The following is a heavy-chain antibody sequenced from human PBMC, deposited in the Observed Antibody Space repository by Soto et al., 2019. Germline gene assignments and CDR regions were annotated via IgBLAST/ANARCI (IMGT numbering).Heavy chain of an antibody. Sequence: GGSLRLSCAASGFTFSSYAMSWVRQAPGKGLEWVSVISGSGGSTYYADSVKGRFTISRDNSKNTLYLQMNSLRAEDTAVYYCAKEYRSGPVTTRRFDYWGQGSLVTVSS. D-gene: IGHD4-17*01. J-gene: IGHJ4*02. V-gene: IGHV3-23*01. CDR1: GFTFSSYA. CDR3: AKEYRSGPVTTRRFDY. CDR2: ISGSGGST.